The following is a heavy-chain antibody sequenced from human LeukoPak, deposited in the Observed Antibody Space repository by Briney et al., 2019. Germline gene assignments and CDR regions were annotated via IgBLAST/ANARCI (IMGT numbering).Heavy chain of an antibody. CDR3: ARNNSNGFDF. CDR2: IFQSVST. J-gene: IGHJ4*02. V-gene: IGHV4-38-2*02. D-gene: IGHD6-19*01. CDR1: GYSISGGYY. Sequence: PSETLSLTCTVSGYSISGGYYWGWIRQPPGKGLEWIGTIFQSVSTYYNPSLKSRVTTSVDTSKIQFSLKLSSVTAADTAVYYCARNNSNGFDFWSQGTLVTVSS.